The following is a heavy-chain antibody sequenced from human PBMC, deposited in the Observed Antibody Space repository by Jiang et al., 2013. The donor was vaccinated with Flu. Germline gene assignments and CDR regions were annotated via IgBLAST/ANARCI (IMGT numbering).Heavy chain of an antibody. D-gene: IGHD3-22*01. CDR2: IIPILGIA. CDR1: GGTFSSYT. Sequence: SGAEVKKPGASVKVSCKASGGTFSSYTISWVRQAPGQGLEWMGRIIPILGIANYAQKFQGRVTITADKSTSTAYMELSSLRSEDTAVYYCARGGGYYDSSGYYRTKEYYFDYWGQGTLVTVSS. V-gene: IGHV1-69*04. CDR3: ARGGGYYDSSGYYRTKEYYFDY. J-gene: IGHJ4*02.